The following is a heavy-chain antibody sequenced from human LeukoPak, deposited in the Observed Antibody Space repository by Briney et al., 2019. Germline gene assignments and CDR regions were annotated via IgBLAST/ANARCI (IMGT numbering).Heavy chain of an antibody. CDR2: ISWNSGST. V-gene: IGHV3-9*01. CDR1: GFTFDDYA. J-gene: IGHJ4*02. D-gene: IGHD3-10*01. CDR3: AKDAGPYGSGKDY. Sequence: GRSLRLSCAASGFTFDDYAMHWVRQAPGKGLEWVSGISWNSGSTGYADSVKGRFTISRDNAKNSLYLQMNSLRAEDTALYYCAKDAGPYGSGKDYWGQGTLVTVSS.